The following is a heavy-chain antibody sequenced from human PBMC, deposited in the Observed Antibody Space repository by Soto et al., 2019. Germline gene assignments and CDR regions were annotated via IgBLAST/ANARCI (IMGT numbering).Heavy chain of an antibody. J-gene: IGHJ6*02. Sequence: GSGPTLVNPTQTLTLTCTFSGFSLSTSGEGVGWIRQPPGKALEWLALVYWDDDKRYSPSLKTRLTISKDTSKNQVVLTMTNMDPVDTATYYCARTRGVTMVRGVISGPYGMDVWGQGTTVTVSS. CDR1: GFSLSTSGEG. D-gene: IGHD3-10*01. CDR3: ARTRGVTMVRGVISGPYGMDV. V-gene: IGHV2-5*02. CDR2: VYWDDDK.